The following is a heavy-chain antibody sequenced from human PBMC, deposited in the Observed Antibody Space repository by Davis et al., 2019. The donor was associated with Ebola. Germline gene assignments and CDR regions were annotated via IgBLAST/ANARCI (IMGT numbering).Heavy chain of an antibody. CDR3: ARAPACVGGSCYSRTFDI. V-gene: IGHV3-21*04. Sequence: PGGSLRLSCAASGFTFSSYSMNWVRQAPGKGLEWVSSISSSSSYIYYADSVKGRFTISRDNAKNSLYLQMNSLRAEDTAIFYCARAPACVGGSCYSRTFDIWGQGTMVTVSS. D-gene: IGHD2-15*01. CDR1: GFTFSSYS. J-gene: IGHJ3*02. CDR2: ISSSSSYI.